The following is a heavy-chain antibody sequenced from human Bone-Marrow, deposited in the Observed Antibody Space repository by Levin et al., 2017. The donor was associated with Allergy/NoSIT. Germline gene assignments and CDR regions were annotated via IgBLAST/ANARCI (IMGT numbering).Heavy chain of an antibody. J-gene: IGHJ6*03. CDR1: GGSISDSSF. CDR2: LHHSGSI. D-gene: IGHD3-9*01. CDR3: AMALGKTDLLTGYLARNPPVYYYNMDV. V-gene: IGHV4-4*02. Sequence: PSETLSLTCAVSGGSISDSSFWSWVRQPPGKGLEWIGDLHHSGSINYNPSLRSRVTLSVDKSKNQLSLKLRSVTAADTGVYYCAMALGKTDLLTGYLARNPPVYYYNMDVWGKGTTVTVSS.